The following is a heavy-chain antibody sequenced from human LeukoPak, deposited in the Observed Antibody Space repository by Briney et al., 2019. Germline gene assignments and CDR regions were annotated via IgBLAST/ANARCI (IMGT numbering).Heavy chain of an antibody. Sequence: PGESLKISCKGSGYTFTSYYMHWVRQAPGQGLEWMGIINPSGGSTSYAQKFQGRVTMTRDTSTSTVYMELSSLRSEDTAVYYCASPMIVHGYPWGQGTLVTVSS. CDR2: INPSGGST. CDR1: GYTFTSYY. V-gene: IGHV1-46*01. J-gene: IGHJ5*02. CDR3: ASPMIVHGYP. D-gene: IGHD3-22*01.